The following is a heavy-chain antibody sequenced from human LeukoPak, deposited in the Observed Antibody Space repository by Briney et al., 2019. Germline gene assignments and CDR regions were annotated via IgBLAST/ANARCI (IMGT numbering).Heavy chain of an antibody. J-gene: IGHJ5*02. CDR2: INPNSGGT. V-gene: IGHV1-2*02. D-gene: IGHD2-2*01. CDR3: ARGKEVCCSSTSCNHNWFDP. Sequence: ASVTVSCKASGYTFTGYYMHWVRQAPGQGLEWMGWINPNSGGTNYAQKSQGRVTMSRDTSISTAYMELSRLRSDDTAVYYCARGKEVCCSSTSCNHNWFDPWGQGTLVTVSS. CDR1: GYTFTGYY.